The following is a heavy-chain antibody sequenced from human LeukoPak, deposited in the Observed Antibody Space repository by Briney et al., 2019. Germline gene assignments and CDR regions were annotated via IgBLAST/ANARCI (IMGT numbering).Heavy chain of an antibody. J-gene: IGHJ4*02. Sequence: GGSLRLSCAASGFTFSTYNMNWVRQAPGKGLEWVSSISGTATYIYYADSVKGRFTISRDSAKHSLYLQMNSLRAEDTAVYYCATTPGSSWYEGLAFWGQGTLVTVSS. CDR1: GFTFSTYN. V-gene: IGHV3-21*01. CDR2: ISGTATYI. D-gene: IGHD6-13*01. CDR3: ATTPGSSWYEGLAF.